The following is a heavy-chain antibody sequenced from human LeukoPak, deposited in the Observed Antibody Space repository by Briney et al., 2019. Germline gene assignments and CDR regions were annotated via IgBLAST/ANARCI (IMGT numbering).Heavy chain of an antibody. D-gene: IGHD6-13*01. CDR2: IYSGGST. Sequence: PGGSLRLSCAASGFTVSSNHMSWVRQAPGKGLEWVSVIYSGGSTYYADSVEGRFTISRDNSKNTLYLQMNGLRAEDTAVYYCASHSSSWYGFDYWGQGTLVTVSS. V-gene: IGHV3-53*01. J-gene: IGHJ4*02. CDR1: GFTVSSNH. CDR3: ASHSSSWYGFDY.